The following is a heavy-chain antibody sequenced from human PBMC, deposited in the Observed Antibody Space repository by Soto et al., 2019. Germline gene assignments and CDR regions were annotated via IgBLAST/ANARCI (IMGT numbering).Heavy chain of an antibody. Sequence: QVQLLESGPGLVKPSQTLSLTCSVSGGSIRTRTNYWSWIRQHPVKGLEWIASTYDSVNTYFNPSLESRTNISLDTFDDRFSLKVTAVTAADTAVYYCARGVRVGDRRIWYFDLWGRGTLVTVSS. CDR1: GGSIRTRTNY. D-gene: IGHD3-3*01. J-gene: IGHJ2*01. V-gene: IGHV4-31*03. CDR3: ARGVRVGDRRIWYFDL. CDR2: TYDSVNT.